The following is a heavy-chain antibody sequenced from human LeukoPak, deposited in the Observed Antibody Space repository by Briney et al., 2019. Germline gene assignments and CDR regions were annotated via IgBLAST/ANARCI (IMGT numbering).Heavy chain of an antibody. CDR3: ARELAGRQDLDY. CDR2: INTRGRST. CDR1: GFTFSSHS. J-gene: IGHJ4*02. V-gene: IGHV3-21*01. Sequence: GGSLRLSCVASGFTFSSHSMNWVRQAPGRGLEWVSSINTRGRSTFYRDSVKGRFTISRDNAKSALYLHMKSLRAEDTAVYFCARELAGRQDLDYWGQGTLVTVSS.